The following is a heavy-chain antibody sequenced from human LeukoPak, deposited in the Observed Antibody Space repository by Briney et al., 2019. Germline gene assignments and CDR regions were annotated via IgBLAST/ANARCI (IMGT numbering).Heavy chain of an antibody. J-gene: IGHJ3*02. CDR1: GYTFTGYY. CDR3: ASSYIYGDYVGNAFDI. CDR2: INPNSGGK. Sequence: ASVKLSCEASGYTFTGYYMHWVRQAPGQGLEWVARINPNSGGKNYAEKFQGRVTMTRDTSISTAYMDLSRLRTDDTAVYYCASSYIYGDYVGNAFDIWGQGTMVTVSS. V-gene: IGHV1-2*06. D-gene: IGHD4-17*01.